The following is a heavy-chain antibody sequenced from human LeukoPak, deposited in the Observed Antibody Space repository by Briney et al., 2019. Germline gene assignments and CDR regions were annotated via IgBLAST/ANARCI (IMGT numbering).Heavy chain of an antibody. CDR1: GYTFTSYD. Sequence: ASVKVSCKASGYTFTSYDINWVRQGTGQGLEWMGWMNPNSGNTGYAQKFQGRVTMTRNTSISTAYMELSSLRSEDTAVYYCARGGSLRRTVTTLGYWGQGTLVTVSS. CDR2: MNPNSGNT. CDR3: ARGGSLRRTVTTLGY. V-gene: IGHV1-8*01. J-gene: IGHJ4*02. D-gene: IGHD4-17*01.